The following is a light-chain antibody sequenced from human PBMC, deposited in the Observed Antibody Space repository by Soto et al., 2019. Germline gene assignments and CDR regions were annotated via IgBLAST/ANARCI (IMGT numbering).Light chain of an antibody. V-gene: IGKV1-5*01. Sequence: DIQMTQSPSTLSASVGDRVTITCRASQSISSWLAWYQQKPGKAPKLLIYDASSLESGVPSRFSGSGSGTEFTLTISSLQPDDFATYYCQQYNSYPLTTFGQGTKV. CDR2: DAS. CDR1: QSISSW. CDR3: QQYNSYPLTT. J-gene: IGKJ1*01.